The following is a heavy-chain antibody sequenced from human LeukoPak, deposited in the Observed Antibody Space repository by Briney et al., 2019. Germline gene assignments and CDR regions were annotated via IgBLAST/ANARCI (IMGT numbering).Heavy chain of an antibody. J-gene: IGHJ4*02. V-gene: IGHV3-7*01. CDR2: INPAGSVE. Sequence: GGSLRLSCAASGITFSGRWMSWVRQAPGKGLEWVANINPAGSVEKYVDSVKGRFTISRDNAKDSLYLQMNSLRAEDTAVYYCARDLRVTRPLRWGQGTLVTVSS. D-gene: IGHD3-3*01. CDR1: GITFSGRW. CDR3: ARDLRVTRPLR.